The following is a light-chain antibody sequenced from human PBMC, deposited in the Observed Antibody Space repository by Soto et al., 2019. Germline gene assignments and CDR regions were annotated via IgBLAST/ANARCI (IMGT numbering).Light chain of an antibody. J-gene: IGKJ1*01. CDR1: QGISEY. CDR2: GAS. CDR3: HKYNTLPRT. V-gene: IGKV1-33*01. Sequence: DIQMAQSPSSLSASIGDRVTITCRASQGISEYLNWYQQRPGNAPNLLIYGASILQTGVPSRFSGSGSGTHFTLTISSLQPEDVATYYCHKYNTLPRTFGRGTTVEIK.